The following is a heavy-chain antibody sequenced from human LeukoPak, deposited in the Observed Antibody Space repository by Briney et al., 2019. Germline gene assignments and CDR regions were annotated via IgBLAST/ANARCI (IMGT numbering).Heavy chain of an antibody. CDR2: ISYDGSNI. CDR3: ARSHYYGSGSYIF. CDR1: GFTFNSYA. Sequence: PGGSLRLSCAASGFTFNSYAMHWVRQAPGEGLEWVAIISYDGSNIHYADSVKGRFTISRDNTRNTVYLQMNSLRVEDTAVYYCARSHYYGSGSYIFWGQGTLVTVSS. J-gene: IGHJ4*02. D-gene: IGHD3-10*01. V-gene: IGHV3-30-3*01.